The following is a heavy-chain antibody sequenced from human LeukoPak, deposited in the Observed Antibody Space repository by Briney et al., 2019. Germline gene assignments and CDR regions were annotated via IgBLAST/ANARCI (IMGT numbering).Heavy chain of an antibody. CDR3: ARSRYSSSCPDY. J-gene: IGHJ4*02. V-gene: IGHV4-59*01. CDR1: GGSISSYY. Sequence: SETLSLTCSVSGGSISSYYWSWIRQPPGKGLEWIGYIYYSGSTNYNPSLKSRVTISVDTSKNQFSLKLSSVTAADTAVYYCARSRYSSSCPDYWGQGTLVTVSS. D-gene: IGHD6-13*01. CDR2: IYYSGST.